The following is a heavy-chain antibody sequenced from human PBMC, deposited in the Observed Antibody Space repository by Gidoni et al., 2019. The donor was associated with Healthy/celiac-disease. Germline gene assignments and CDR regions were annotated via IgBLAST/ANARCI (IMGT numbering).Heavy chain of an antibody. CDR1: AFTFGASA. J-gene: IGHJ3*02. Sequence: EIQRVASGGGLVQPRRSLRLTCTASAFTFGASAMTWVRQAPGKGLEWVGVIRSKAYGGTTEYAASVKGRFTISRDDSKSIAYLQMNSLKTEDTAVYYCTGDLYYYDSSGYRTAYAFDIWGQGTMVTVSS. CDR3: TGDLYYYDSSGYRTAYAFDI. V-gene: IGHV3-49*04. CDR2: IRSKAYGGTT. D-gene: IGHD3-22*01.